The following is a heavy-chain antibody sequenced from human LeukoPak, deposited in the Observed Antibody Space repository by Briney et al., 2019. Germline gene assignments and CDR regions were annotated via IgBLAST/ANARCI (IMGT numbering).Heavy chain of an antibody. J-gene: IGHJ3*02. Sequence: SVKVSCKASGGTFSSYAISWVRQAPGQGLEWMGGIIPIFGTANYAQKFQGRVTITADESTSTAYMELSSLRSEDTAVYYCARDRVPSGSSSQGDAFDTWGQGTMVTVSS. CDR1: GGTFSSYA. V-gene: IGHV1-69*13. D-gene: IGHD6-6*01. CDR3: ARDRVPSGSSSQGDAFDT. CDR2: IIPIFGTA.